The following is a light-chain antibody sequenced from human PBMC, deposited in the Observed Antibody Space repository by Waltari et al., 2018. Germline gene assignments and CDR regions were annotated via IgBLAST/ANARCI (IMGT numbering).Light chain of an antibody. CDR1: SSDVGGYNY. CDR3: SSYTSSSTLV. CDR2: EVS. V-gene: IGLV2-14*01. J-gene: IGLJ3*02. Sequence: QSALTQPASVSGSPGQSITLSCPGTSSDVGGYNYVSWYQQHPGKAPKLMIYEVSNRPSGVSNRFSGSKSGNTASLTISGLQAEDEADYDCSSYTSSSTLVFGGGTKLTVL.